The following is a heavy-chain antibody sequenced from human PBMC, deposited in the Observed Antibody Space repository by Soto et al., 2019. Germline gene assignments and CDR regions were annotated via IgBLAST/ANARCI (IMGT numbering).Heavy chain of an antibody. CDR1: GGTFSSYA. Sequence: QVQLVQSGAEVKKPGSSVKVSCKASGGTFSSYAISWVRQAPGQGLEWMGGIIPIFGTANYAQKFQGRVTITADKSTSTAYMELSSLRSEDTAVYYCARDCGPPTGTDLVWFDPWGQGTLVTVSS. CDR3: ARDCGPPTGTDLVWFDP. V-gene: IGHV1-69*06. CDR2: IIPIFGTA. J-gene: IGHJ5*02. D-gene: IGHD1-1*01.